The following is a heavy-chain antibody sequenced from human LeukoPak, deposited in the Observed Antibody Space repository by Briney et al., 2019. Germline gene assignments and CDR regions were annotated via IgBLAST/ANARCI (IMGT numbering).Heavy chain of an antibody. Sequence: GGSLRLSCAASGFTFSNYGMHWVRQAPGKGLEWVAFIRYDGSNKYYADSVKGRFTISRDNSKNTLYLQMNSLRAEDTAVYYCARVPWPDYYDSSGSYLGWGQGTLVTVSS. J-gene: IGHJ4*02. V-gene: IGHV3-30*02. D-gene: IGHD3-22*01. CDR3: ARVPWPDYYDSSGSYLG. CDR2: IRYDGSNK. CDR1: GFTFSNYG.